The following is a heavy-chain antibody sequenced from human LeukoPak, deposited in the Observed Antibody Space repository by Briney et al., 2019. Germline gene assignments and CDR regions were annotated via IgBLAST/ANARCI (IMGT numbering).Heavy chain of an antibody. CDR2: ISGSGGST. V-gene: IGHV3-23*01. J-gene: IGHJ4*02. CDR1: GFTFSSYA. D-gene: IGHD6-6*01. Sequence: GGSLRLSFAASGFTFSSYAMSWVRQAPGKGLEWVSAISGSGGSTYYADSVKGRFTISRGNSENTLYLLMNSLRAEDTAMYYCARDIAVRRFDYWGQGTLVTVSS. CDR3: ARDIAVRRFDY.